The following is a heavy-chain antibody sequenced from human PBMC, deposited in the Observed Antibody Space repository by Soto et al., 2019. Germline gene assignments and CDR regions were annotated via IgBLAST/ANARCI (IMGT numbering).Heavy chain of an antibody. V-gene: IGHV1-8*01. CDR3: TRERTGTASMDV. Sequence: QVQLVQSGAEVKKPGASVKVSCKASGYTFTSHDINWVRQATGQGLEWMGWMNPNSGNTGYAQKFQGRVTMTRNPSISIAYMELSSLRSANTAVYYSTRERTGTASMDVWGQGTTVTVSS. D-gene: IGHD1-1*01. J-gene: IGHJ6*02. CDR2: MNPNSGNT. CDR1: GYTFTSHD.